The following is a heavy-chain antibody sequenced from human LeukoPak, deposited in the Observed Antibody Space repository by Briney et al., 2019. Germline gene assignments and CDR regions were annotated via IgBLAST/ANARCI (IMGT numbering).Heavy chain of an antibody. V-gene: IGHV4-34*01. J-gene: IGHJ4*02. D-gene: IGHD6-6*01. CDR1: RGSLSGYY. Sequence: PSETLSLTCAVYRGSLSGYYWSWLRPPPGKGLEWIGQINHSGSTNHNPSLKSRVTISVDTSKNQFSLKLSSVAAADTAVYYCARGGQLAAVDYWGQGTLVTVSS. CDR3: ARGGQLAAVDY. CDR2: INHSGST.